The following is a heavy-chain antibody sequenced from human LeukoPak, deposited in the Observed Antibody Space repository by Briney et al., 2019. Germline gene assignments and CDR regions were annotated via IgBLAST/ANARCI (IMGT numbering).Heavy chain of an antibody. J-gene: IGHJ3*02. CDR3: ARARTRYSGSYGGAFDI. CDR1: GFPFSSYW. D-gene: IGHD1-26*01. V-gene: IGHV3-7*01. Sequence: PGGSLRLSCAASGFPFSSYWMSWVRQAPGKGLEWVANIKQDGSEKYYVDSVKGRFTISRDNAKNSLYLQMNSLRAEDTAVYYCARARTRYSGSYGGAFDIWGQGTMVTVSS. CDR2: IKQDGSEK.